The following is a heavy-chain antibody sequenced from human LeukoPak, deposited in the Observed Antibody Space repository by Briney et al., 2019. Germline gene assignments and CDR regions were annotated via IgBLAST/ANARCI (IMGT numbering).Heavy chain of an antibody. J-gene: IGHJ4*02. CDR2: ISSSSSTI. D-gene: IGHD3-10*01. Sequence: GGSLRLSCAASGFTFSSYSMNWVRQAPGKGLEWVSYISSSSSTIYYADSVKGRFTISRDNAKNSLYLRMNSLRAEDTAVYYCARPFYGSGKHWGQGTLVTVSS. CDR3: ARPFYGSGKH. V-gene: IGHV3-48*01. CDR1: GFTFSSYS.